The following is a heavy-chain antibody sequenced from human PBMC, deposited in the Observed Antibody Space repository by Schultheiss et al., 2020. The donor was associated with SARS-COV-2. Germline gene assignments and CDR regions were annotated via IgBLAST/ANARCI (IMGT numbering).Heavy chain of an antibody. Sequence: GGSLRLSCAASGFTFSSYAMSWVRQAPGKGLEWVSAISGSGGSTYYADSVKGRFTISRDNSKNTLYLQMNSLRAEDTAVYYCARRFGSAGSCLDYWGQGTLVTVSS. CDR3: ARRFGSAGSCLDY. CDR2: ISGSGGST. V-gene: IGHV3-23*01. CDR1: GFTFSSYA. D-gene: IGHD2-15*01. J-gene: IGHJ4*02.